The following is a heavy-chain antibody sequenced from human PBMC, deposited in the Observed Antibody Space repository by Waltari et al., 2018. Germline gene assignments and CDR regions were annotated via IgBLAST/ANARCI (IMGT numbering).Heavy chain of an antibody. V-gene: IGHV4-39*01. CDR1: GGSISSNSYY. CDR3: ARHRRWQVGNS. Sequence: QLQLQESGPGLVKPSETLSLTCTVSGGSISSNSYYWGWIRQPPGKGLEWIGTVYYSGNTYYNPSLKSRVTISVDTSKNQFFLKLSSVTAADTAVYYCARHRRWQVGNSWGQGTLVTVSS. CDR2: VYYSGNT. J-gene: IGHJ4*02. D-gene: IGHD6-19*01.